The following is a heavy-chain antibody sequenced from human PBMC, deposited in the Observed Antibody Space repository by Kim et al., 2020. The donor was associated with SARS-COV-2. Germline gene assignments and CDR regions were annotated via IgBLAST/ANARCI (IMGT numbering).Heavy chain of an antibody. CDR3: ARLYRPPYYAFDI. Sequence: SETLSLTCTVSGGSISSYYWSWIRQPPGKGLEWIGYIYYSGSTNYNPSLKSRVTISVDTSKNQFSLKLSSVTAADTAVYYCARLYRPPYYAFDIWGQGTMVTVSS. D-gene: IGHD1-26*01. CDR2: IYYSGST. J-gene: IGHJ3*02. V-gene: IGHV4-59*01. CDR1: GGSISSYY.